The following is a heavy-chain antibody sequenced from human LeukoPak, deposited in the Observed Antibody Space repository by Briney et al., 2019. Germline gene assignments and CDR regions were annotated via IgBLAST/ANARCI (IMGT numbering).Heavy chain of an antibody. J-gene: IGHJ5*02. CDR3: ARGGYYGSGNDFRFDP. CDR1: GGSISSYY. Sequence: SETLSLTCTVSGGSISSYYWSWIRQSPGKGLECVGYIHYTGSTNYNPSLKSRVTISVETSKNQFSLKLKSVTAADTAVYYCARGGYYGSGNDFRFDPWGQGTLVTVSS. CDR2: IHYTGST. D-gene: IGHD3-10*01. V-gene: IGHV4-59*01.